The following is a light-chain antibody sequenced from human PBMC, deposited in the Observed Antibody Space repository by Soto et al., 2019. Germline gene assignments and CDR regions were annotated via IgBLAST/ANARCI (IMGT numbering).Light chain of an antibody. V-gene: IGKV3D-20*02. CDR1: QSISSSY. Sequence: EMLFTHAPGTLSLSPGERATLSFRASQSISSSYLAWYQQKPGQAPRLLIYGASSRATGTPARFSGSGSGTAFTLTISSLEPEDFALYYCQQRSTWPTFGQGTRLEIK. CDR2: GAS. J-gene: IGKJ5*01. CDR3: QQRSTWPT.